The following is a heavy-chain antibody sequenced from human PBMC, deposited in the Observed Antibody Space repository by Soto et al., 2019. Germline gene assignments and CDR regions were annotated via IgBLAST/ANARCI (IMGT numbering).Heavy chain of an antibody. J-gene: IGHJ5*02. CDR2: IYYSGST. CDR3: ARAGTTGWFDP. Sequence: PSETLSLTCTVSGGSVSSGSYYWSWIRQPPGKGLEWIGYIYYSGSTNYNPSLKSRVTISVDTSKNQFSLKLSSVTAADTAVYYCARAGTTGWFDPWGQGTLVTVSS. CDR1: GGSVSSGSYY. D-gene: IGHD1-7*01. V-gene: IGHV4-61*01.